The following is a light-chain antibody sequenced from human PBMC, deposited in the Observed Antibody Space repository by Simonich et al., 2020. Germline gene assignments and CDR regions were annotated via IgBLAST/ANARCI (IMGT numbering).Light chain of an antibody. CDR1: NSDVGIYNP. CDR2: EGS. Sequence: QSALTQPASVSGSPGQSITISCTGTNSDVGIYNPVSWYQQHPGKAPKLMIYEGSKRPSGVSNRFSGSKSGNTAALTIAGLQAEDEADYYCCSYAGSSTLVFGGGTKLTVL. V-gene: IGLV2-23*01. J-gene: IGLJ2*01. CDR3: CSYAGSSTLV.